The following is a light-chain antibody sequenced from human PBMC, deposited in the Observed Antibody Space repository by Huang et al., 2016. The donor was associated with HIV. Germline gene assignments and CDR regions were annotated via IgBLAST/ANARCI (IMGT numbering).Light chain of an antibody. V-gene: IGKV4-1*01. CDR1: QSVLYSSNNNNY. J-gene: IGKJ4*01. CDR3: QQYFSTRLLT. CDR2: WAS. Sequence: DIVMTQSPDSLAVSLGERATINCKSSQSVLYSSNNNNYLAWYQQKPGQPPKLLIYWASTRESGVTDRFSGSGSGTNFTLTISSLQAEDVAVYYCQQYFSTRLLTFGGGTKVEIK.